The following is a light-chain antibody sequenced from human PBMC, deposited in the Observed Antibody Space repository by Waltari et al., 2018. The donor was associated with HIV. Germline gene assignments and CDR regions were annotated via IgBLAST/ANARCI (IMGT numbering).Light chain of an antibody. CDR3: SSHAGSKVV. Sequence: QSALTQPPSASGSPGQSVTLSCTGTSSDVGGYNYVSWHRQHPGKAPELMIYDVIKRPSGVPVRFSGSKSGNPASLTVSGLQPEDEADYYCSSHAGSKVVFGGGTRLTVL. CDR1: SSDVGGYNY. CDR2: DVI. V-gene: IGLV2-8*01. J-gene: IGLJ2*01.